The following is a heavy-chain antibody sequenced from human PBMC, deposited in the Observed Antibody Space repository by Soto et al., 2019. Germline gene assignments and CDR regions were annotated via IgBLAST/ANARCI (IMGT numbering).Heavy chain of an antibody. V-gene: IGHV3-30-3*01. D-gene: IGHD2-2*03. J-gene: IGHJ6*02. CDR3: ARDGYCSSTSCYPPGYYYGMDV. Sequence: GGSLRLSCAASGFTFSSYAMHWVRQAPGKGLEWVAVISYDGSNKYYADSVKGRFTISRDNSKSTLYLQMSSLRAEDTAVYYCARDGYCSSTSCYPPGYYYGMDVWGQGTTVTVSS. CDR2: ISYDGSNK. CDR1: GFTFSSYA.